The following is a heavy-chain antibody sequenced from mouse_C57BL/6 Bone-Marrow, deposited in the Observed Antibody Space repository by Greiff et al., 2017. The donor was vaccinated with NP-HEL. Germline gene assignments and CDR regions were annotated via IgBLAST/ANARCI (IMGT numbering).Heavy chain of an antibody. V-gene: IGHV1-82*01. D-gene: IGHD1-1*01. Sequence: VQLQQSGPELVKPGASVKISCKASGYAFSSSWMNWVKQRPGKGLEWIGRIYPGAGDTNYNGKFKGKATLTADKSSSTAYMQLSSLTSEDSAVYFCASYYYGSSYWYFDVWGTGTTVTVSS. J-gene: IGHJ1*03. CDR1: GYAFSSSW. CDR3: ASYYYGSSYWYFDV. CDR2: IYPGAGDT.